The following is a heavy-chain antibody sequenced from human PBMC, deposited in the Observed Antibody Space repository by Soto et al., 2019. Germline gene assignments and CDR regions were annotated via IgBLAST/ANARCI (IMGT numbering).Heavy chain of an antibody. CDR1: GYSFTSYW. CDR3: ARQYATLYGMDV. V-gene: IGHV5-10-1*01. CDR2: IDPSDSYT. J-gene: IGHJ6*02. D-gene: IGHD1-26*01. Sequence: GESLKISCKGSGYSFTSYWISWVRQMPGKGLEWMGRIDPSDSYTNYSPSFQGHVTISADKSISTAYPQWSSLKASDTAMYYCARQYATLYGMDVWGQGTTVTVSS.